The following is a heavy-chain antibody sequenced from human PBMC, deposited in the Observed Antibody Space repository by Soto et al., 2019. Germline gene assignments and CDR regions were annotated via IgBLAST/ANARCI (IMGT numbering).Heavy chain of an antibody. CDR1: GYTFTSYA. Sequence: QVQLVQSGAEVKKPGASVKVSCKASGYTFTSYAMHWVRQAPGQRLEWMGWINAGNGNTKYSQKFQSRVTITRDTSARTAYMELSSLRSEDTAVYYCARGPGGPDGPGDYWGQGTLVTVSS. D-gene: IGHD2-15*01. CDR3: ARGPGGPDGPGDY. CDR2: INAGNGNT. V-gene: IGHV1-3*01. J-gene: IGHJ4*02.